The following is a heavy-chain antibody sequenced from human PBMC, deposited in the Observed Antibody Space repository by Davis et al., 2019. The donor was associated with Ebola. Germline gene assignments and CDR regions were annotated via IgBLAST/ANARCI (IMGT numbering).Heavy chain of an antibody. J-gene: IGHJ5*02. Sequence: AASVNSCKVSGYTLTEVSIHWVRQTPGKGLEWMGGFDPEEGETMYAQKFQGRVTVTEDTSTNTGYMELRSLRSEDTAVYYCAVARFQVLGDWFAPWGQGTLVTVSS. CDR2: FDPEEGET. D-gene: IGHD3-16*01. V-gene: IGHV1-24*01. CDR1: GYTLTEVS. CDR3: AVARFQVLGDWFAP.